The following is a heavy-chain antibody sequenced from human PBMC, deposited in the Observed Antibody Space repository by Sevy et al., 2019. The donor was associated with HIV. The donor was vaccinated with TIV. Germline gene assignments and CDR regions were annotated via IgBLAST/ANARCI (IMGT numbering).Heavy chain of an antibody. CDR2: IYPSDSDT. CDR1: LYSFSNYW. V-gene: IGHV5-51*01. Sequence: ESLKISCKGSLYSFSNYWIGWVRQMPGKGLEWMGIIYPSDSDTRYSPSFQGQVPISAAKSINTAYLHWSSLKASDTAMYYCARGARGTLPAYYYYGMDVWGQGTMVTVSS. D-gene: IGHD1-1*01. CDR3: ARGARGTLPAYYYYGMDV. J-gene: IGHJ6*02.